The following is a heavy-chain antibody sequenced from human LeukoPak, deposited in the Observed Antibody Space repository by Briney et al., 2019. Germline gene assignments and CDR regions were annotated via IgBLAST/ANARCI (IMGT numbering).Heavy chain of an antibody. J-gene: IGHJ4*02. D-gene: IGHD2-2*01. CDR2: IKQDGSEK. CDR3: ARDRPAAMPGFIDY. Sequence: GGSLRLSCAASGFTFSSYWMSWVRQAPGKGLEWVANIKQDGSEKYYVDSVEGRFTISRDNAKNSLYLQMNSLRAEDTAVYYCARDRPAAMPGFIDYWGQGTLVTVSS. V-gene: IGHV3-7*01. CDR1: GFTFSSYW.